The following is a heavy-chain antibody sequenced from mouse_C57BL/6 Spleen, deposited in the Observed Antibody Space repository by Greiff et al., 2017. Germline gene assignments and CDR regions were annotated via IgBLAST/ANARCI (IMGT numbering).Heavy chain of an antibody. CDR3: GRGDGDGYYYWYFDV. CDR2: ISDGGSYT. CDR1: GFTFSSYA. Sequence: DVKLVESGGGLVKPGGSLKLSCAASGFTFSSYAMSWVRQTPEKRLEWVATISDGGSYTYYPDNVKGRFTISRDNAKNNLYLQMSHLKSEDTAMYYCGRGDGDGYYYWYFDVWGTGTTVTVSS. V-gene: IGHV5-4*03. D-gene: IGHD2-3*01. J-gene: IGHJ1*03.